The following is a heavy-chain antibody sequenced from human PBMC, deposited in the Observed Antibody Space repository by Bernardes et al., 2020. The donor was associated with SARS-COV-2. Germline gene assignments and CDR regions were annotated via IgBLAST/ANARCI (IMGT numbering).Heavy chain of an antibody. V-gene: IGHV3-23*01. CDR1: GFTFSDYA. CDR3: ARRSAVTPDY. D-gene: IGHD3-10*01. Sequence: GGSLRLSCAASGFTFSDYAMTWVRQAPGKGLEWVSAIGGRGDSTDYADSVKGRFTISRDNSKNALYLHMNSLGAEDTAVYYCARRSAVTPDYWGQGTLITVSS. CDR2: IGGRGDST. J-gene: IGHJ4*02.